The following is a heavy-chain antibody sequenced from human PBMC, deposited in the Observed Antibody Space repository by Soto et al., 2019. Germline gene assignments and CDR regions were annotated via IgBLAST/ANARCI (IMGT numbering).Heavy chain of an antibody. D-gene: IGHD3-10*01. CDR3: ARVGGYGMDV. CDR1: GYSISSGYY. J-gene: IGHJ6*02. Sequence: SETLSLTCAVSGYSISSGYYWGWIRQPPGKGLEWIGSIYHSGSTYNNPSLKSRVTISVDTSKNQFSLKLSSVTAADTAVYYCARVGGYGMDVWGQGTLVTVSS. V-gene: IGHV4-38-2*01. CDR2: IYHSGST.